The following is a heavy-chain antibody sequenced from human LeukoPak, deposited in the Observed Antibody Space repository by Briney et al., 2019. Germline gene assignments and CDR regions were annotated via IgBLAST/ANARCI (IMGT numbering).Heavy chain of an antibody. CDR2: IGTTGDT. V-gene: IGHV3-13*01. CDR3: ARASYDILTEWTDYFDY. CDR1: GFTFSSYD. D-gene: IGHD3-9*01. J-gene: IGHJ4*02. Sequence: GGSLRLSCAASGFTFSSYDMHWVRQATGKGPEWVSAIGTTGDTYYPGSVKGRFTISRENAKNSLYLQMNSLRAGDTAVYYCARASYDILTEWTDYFDYWGQGTLVTVSS.